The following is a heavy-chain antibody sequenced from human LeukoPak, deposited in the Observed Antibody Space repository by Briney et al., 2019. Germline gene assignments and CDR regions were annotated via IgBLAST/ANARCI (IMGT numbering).Heavy chain of an antibody. J-gene: IGHJ6*02. CDR3: ARSIGLTGGGVDV. Sequence: GGSLRLSCAASGFTFSDYNMNWIRQAPGKGLEWVSYITDSGNTIHYADSVKGRFTISRNNAKNSLYLQMNSLRAEDTAVYYCARSIGLTGGGVDVWGQGTTVTVSS. V-gene: IGHV3-11*01. CDR1: GFTFSDYN. CDR2: ITDSGNTI. D-gene: IGHD3-9*01.